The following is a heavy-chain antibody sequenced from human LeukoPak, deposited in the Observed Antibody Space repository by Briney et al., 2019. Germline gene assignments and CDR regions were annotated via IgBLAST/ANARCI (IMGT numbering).Heavy chain of an antibody. J-gene: IGHJ4*02. V-gene: IGHV3-23*01. D-gene: IGHD6-19*01. CDR2: ISGSGGST. Sequence: PGGSLRLSCAASGFTFSSYAMSWVRQAPGKGPEWVSVISGSGGSTYYADSVKGRFTISRDNSKNTLYLQMNSLRAEDTAVYYCAKNLWSSGNYYFDYWGQGTLVTVSS. CDR1: GFTFSSYA. CDR3: AKNLWSSGNYYFDY.